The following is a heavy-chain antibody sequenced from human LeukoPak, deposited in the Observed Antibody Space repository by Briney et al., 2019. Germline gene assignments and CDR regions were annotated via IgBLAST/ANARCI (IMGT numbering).Heavy chain of an antibody. CDR2: ISFDGSNK. D-gene: IGHD3-16*01. V-gene: IGHV3-30-3*01. J-gene: IGHJ5*02. CDR1: GFTLSSYT. CDR3: AREELGSSLGFDP. Sequence: GGSLRLSCAASGFTLSSYTIDWVRQPLGKGLEWVAVISFDGSNKYYADSVKGRFTISRDNSKNTLYLQMNSLRAEDTAVYYCAREELGSSLGFDPWGQGTLVTVSS.